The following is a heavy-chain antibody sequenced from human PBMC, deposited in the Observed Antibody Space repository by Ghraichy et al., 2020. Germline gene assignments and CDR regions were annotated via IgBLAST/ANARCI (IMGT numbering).Heavy chain of an antibody. D-gene: IGHD2-8*02. CDR2: INHVGRT. Sequence: SQTLSLTCTVSGGSISSYYWSWIRQSPGKGLEWIGEINHVGRTNHNPSLKSRVTMSLDTSKNQCSLTLSSVTAADTAVYYCVRGRRYGGICYVGGCSYFYYMDVWGKGTTVTVSS. V-gene: IGHV4-34*01. CDR1: GGSISSYY. CDR3: VRGRRYGGICYVGGCSYFYYMDV. J-gene: IGHJ6*03.